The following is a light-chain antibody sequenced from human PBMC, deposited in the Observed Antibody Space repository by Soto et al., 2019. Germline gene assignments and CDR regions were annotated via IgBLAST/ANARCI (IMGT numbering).Light chain of an antibody. Sequence: EIVMTQSPATLSVSPGERATLSCRASQSVSSNLAWYQAKPGQAPRLLFYGTSTRATGVPARFSGSGFGTEFTLTIGSLQSEDFAVYYGPQYNNWPRTFGQGTMVESK. CDR2: GTS. CDR1: QSVSSN. CDR3: PQYNNWPRT. V-gene: IGKV3-15*01. J-gene: IGKJ1*01.